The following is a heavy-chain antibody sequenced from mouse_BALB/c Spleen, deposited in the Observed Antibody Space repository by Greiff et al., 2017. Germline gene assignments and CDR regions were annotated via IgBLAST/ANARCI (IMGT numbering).Heavy chain of an antibody. CDR1: GYSITSDYA. Sequence: EVQLQQSGPGLVKPSQSLSLTCTVTGYSITSDYAWNWIRQFPGNKLEWMGYISYSGSTSYNPSLKSRISITRDTSKNQFFLQLNSVTTEDTATYYCARARVRGRYVDVWGAGTTVTVSS. CDR2: ISYSGST. D-gene: IGHD3-3*01. J-gene: IGHJ1*01. CDR3: ARARVRGRYVDV. V-gene: IGHV3-2*02.